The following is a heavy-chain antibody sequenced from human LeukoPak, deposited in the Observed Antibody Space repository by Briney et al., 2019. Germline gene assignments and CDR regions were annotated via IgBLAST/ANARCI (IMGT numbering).Heavy chain of an antibody. D-gene: IGHD2-2*01. J-gene: IGHJ3*02. CDR3: AKDRALIVVVPDAFDI. CDR2: ISGSGGST. CDR1: GFTVSSNY. V-gene: IGHV3-23*01. Sequence: GGSLRLSCAASGFTVSSNYMNWVRQAPGKGLEWASAISGSGGSTYYADSVKGRFTISRDNSKNTLYLQMNSLRAEDTAVYYCAKDRALIVVVPDAFDIWGQGTMVTVSS.